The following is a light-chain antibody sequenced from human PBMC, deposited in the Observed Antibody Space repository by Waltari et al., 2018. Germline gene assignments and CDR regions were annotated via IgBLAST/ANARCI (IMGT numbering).Light chain of an antibody. J-gene: IGKJ5*01. CDR3: QHYNIYPVM. V-gene: IGKV1-5*03. Sequence: DIQMTQSPSTLSASVGDRVTITCRASRSISDWVSWYQHKPGKSPNLLIYEASSLESGVPSRFSGSGSGAEFTLTISSLQPNDFATYYCQHYNIYPVMFGQGTRLEIK. CDR2: EAS. CDR1: RSISDW.